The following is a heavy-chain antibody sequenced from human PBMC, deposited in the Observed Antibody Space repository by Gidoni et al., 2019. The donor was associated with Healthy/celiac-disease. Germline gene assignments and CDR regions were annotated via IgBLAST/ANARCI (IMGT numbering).Heavy chain of an antibody. CDR1: GFTFSSYG. V-gene: IGHV3-33*01. CDR3: ARDGNPAVSAFDI. CDR2: IWYDGSNK. Sequence: QVQLVESGGGVVQPGRSLSLSCAASGFTFSSYGLHWVRQAPGKGMEWVAVIWYDGSNKYNADSVKGRFTISRDNSKNTLYLQMNSLRAEDTAVYYCARDGNPAVSAFDIWGQGTIVTVSS. J-gene: IGHJ3*02. D-gene: IGHD1-26*01.